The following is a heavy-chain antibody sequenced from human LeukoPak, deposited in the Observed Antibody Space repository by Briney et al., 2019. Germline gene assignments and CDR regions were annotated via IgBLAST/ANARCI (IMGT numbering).Heavy chain of an antibody. CDR2: ISYDGSNK. CDR3: ARNVGELGGYDYPALDS. Sequence: RGSLRLSCAASGFTFSNYAMHWVRQAPGKGLEWVAVISYDGSNKYYTDSVKGRFTISRDNSKNTLYLQMNSLRPEDTAVYYCARNVGELGGYDYPALDSWGQGTLVTVSS. CDR1: GFTFSNYA. D-gene: IGHD5-12*01. V-gene: IGHV3-30-3*01. J-gene: IGHJ4*02.